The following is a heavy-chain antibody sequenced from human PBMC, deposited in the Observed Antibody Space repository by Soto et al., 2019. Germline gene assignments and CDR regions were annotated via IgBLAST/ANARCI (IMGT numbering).Heavy chain of an antibody. CDR3: ARDRAWGEGMDV. V-gene: IGHV3-48*02. J-gene: IGHJ6*02. D-gene: IGHD7-27*01. CDR2: ISSSSSTI. Sequence: PGGSMRLSCSASGFTFSSYSMNWVRQAPGKGLEWVSYISSSSSTIYYADSVKGRFTISRDNAKNSLYLQMNSLRDEDTAVYYCARDRAWGEGMDVWGQGTTVTVSS. CDR1: GFTFSSYS.